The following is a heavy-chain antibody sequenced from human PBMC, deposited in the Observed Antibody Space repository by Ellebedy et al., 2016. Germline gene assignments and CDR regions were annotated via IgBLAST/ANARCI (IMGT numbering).Heavy chain of an antibody. CDR1: GFTFKTYA. V-gene: IGHV3-23*01. Sequence: GGSLRLXXAASGFTFKTYAMSWVRQAPGEGLEWVSTLSGSGPKTYYADSVQGRFTISRDNSKSTLYLQMNSLRAEDTAVYYCAKLETDGDYYFDLWGRGTLVTVSS. CDR2: LSGSGPKT. CDR3: AKLETDGDYYFDL. D-gene: IGHD2-21*01. J-gene: IGHJ2*01.